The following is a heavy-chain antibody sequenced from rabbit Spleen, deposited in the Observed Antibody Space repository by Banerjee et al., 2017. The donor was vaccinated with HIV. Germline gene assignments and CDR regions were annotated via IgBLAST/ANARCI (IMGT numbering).Heavy chain of an antibody. D-gene: IGHD1-1*01. CDR3: ASGYSDIYFNL. J-gene: IGHJ4*01. V-gene: IGHV1S47*01. Sequence: EQLVESGGGLVQPGGSLKLSCKASGFDFSRYGVSWVRQAPGKGLEWIGYIDPVFGITYFASWVNGRFTISRENTQNTASLQMNSLTAADTATYFCASGYSDIYFNLWGPGTLVTVS. CDR1: GFDFSRYG. CDR2: IDPVFGIT.